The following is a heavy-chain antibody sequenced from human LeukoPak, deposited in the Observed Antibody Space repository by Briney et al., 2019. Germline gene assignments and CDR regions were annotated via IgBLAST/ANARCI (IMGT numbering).Heavy chain of an antibody. CDR2: IKLDGSEK. CDR1: GFTFSSYW. D-gene: IGHD6-13*01. CDR3: ARDSSSWYIDWFDP. J-gene: IGHJ5*02. Sequence: GGSLRLSCAASGFTFSSYWMSWVRQAPGKGLEWVANIKLDGSEKYYVDSVKGRFTISRDNAKNSLYLQMNSLRAEDTAVYYCARDSSSWYIDWFDPWGQGTLVTVSS. V-gene: IGHV3-7*01.